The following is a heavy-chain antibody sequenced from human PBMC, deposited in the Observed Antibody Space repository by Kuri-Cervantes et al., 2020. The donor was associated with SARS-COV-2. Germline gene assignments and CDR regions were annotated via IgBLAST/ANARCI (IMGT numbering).Heavy chain of an antibody. CDR3: ASVLNYYDSSGYYRPFWFDP. V-gene: IGHV1-18*01. J-gene: IGHJ5*02. CDR1: GYTFTSYG. D-gene: IGHD3-22*01. CDR2: ISAYNGNT. Sequence: ASVKVSCKASGYTFTSYGISWVRQAPGQGLEWMGWISAYNGNTNYAQKFQGRVTITADESTSTAYMELSSLRSEDTAVYYCASVLNYYDSSGYYRPFWFDPWGQGTLVTVSS.